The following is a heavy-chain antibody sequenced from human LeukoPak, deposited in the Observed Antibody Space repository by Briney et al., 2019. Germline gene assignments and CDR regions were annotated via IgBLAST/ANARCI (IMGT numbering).Heavy chain of an antibody. CDR3: AKGTLDIVVVPAAPKVYYFDY. CDR1: GFTFSSYS. Sequence: GGSLRLSCAASGFTFSSYSMNWVRQAPGKGLEWVSSISSSSSYIYYADSVKGRFTISRDNAKNSLYLQMNSLRAEDTAVYYCAKGTLDIVVVPAAPKVYYFDYWGQGTLVTVSS. D-gene: IGHD2-2*01. J-gene: IGHJ4*02. CDR2: ISSSSSYI. V-gene: IGHV3-21*04.